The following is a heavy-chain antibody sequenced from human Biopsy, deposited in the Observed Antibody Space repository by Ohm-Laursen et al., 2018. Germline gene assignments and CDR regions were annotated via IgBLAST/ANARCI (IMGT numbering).Heavy chain of an antibody. CDR2: IIPIPNVA. Sequence: SSVKVSCKASGDSFTSYAIGWVRQAPGQGLEWMGGIIPIPNVATYAQKFQGRITITADESTNTAYMELSSLTSDDTAVYFCARGEGSSWFDPWGHGTLVTVSS. J-gene: IGHJ5*02. D-gene: IGHD1-26*01. CDR3: ARGEGSSWFDP. V-gene: IGHV1-69*01. CDR1: GDSFTSYA.